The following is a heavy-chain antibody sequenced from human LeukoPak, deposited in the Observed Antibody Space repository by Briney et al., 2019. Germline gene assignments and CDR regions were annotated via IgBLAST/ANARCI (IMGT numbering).Heavy chain of an antibody. CDR2: MNPNSGNT. V-gene: IGHV1-8*01. CDR3: ARGRAMAAAVNWFDP. CDR1: GYTFTSYD. D-gene: IGHD6-13*01. Sequence: ASVKVSCKASGYTFTSYDINWVRQATGQGLEWMGWMNPNSGNTGYAQKFQGRVTMTRNTSISIAYMELSSLRSEDTAVYYCARGRAMAAAVNWFDPWGQGTLVTVSS. J-gene: IGHJ5*02.